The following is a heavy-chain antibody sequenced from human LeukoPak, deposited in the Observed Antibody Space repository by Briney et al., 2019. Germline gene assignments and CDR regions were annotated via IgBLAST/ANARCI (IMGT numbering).Heavy chain of an antibody. V-gene: IGHV3-23*01. Sequence: GGSLRLSCAASGFTFSSYAMSWVRQAPGKGLEWVSAISSSGGSTYYADSVKGRFTISRDNSKNTLYLQMNSLRAEDTAVYYCARVKSPHWFDPWGQGTLVTVSS. CDR1: GFTFSSYA. J-gene: IGHJ5*02. CDR3: ARVKSPHWFDP. CDR2: ISSSGGST.